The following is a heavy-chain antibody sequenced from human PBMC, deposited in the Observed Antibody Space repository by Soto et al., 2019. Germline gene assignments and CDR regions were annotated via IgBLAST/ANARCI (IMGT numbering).Heavy chain of an antibody. J-gene: IGHJ4*02. CDR3: ARGVFSSSGGFDY. V-gene: IGHV5-51*01. CDR1: GYSFTSYW. Sequence: GESLKISCKGSGYSFTSYWIGWVRQMPWKCLEWMGIIYPGDSDTRYSPSFQGQVTISADKSISTAYLQWSSLKASDTAMYYCARGVFSSSGGFDYWGQGTLVTVSS. D-gene: IGHD6-6*01. CDR2: IYPGDSDT.